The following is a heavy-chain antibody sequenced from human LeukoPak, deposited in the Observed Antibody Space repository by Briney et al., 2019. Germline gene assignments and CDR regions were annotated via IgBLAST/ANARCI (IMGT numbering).Heavy chain of an antibody. D-gene: IGHD6-19*01. CDR1: GFTFSSYA. Sequence: GGSLRLSCAASGFTFSSYAMSWVRQAPGKGLECVSALSGSGGSTFYSDSVKGRFTISRDNSKNTLYLQMHSLGAEDTAVYYCAPRSSGWSPFDYWGQGTLVTVSS. J-gene: IGHJ4*02. CDR3: APRSSGWSPFDY. CDR2: LSGSGGST. V-gene: IGHV3-23*01.